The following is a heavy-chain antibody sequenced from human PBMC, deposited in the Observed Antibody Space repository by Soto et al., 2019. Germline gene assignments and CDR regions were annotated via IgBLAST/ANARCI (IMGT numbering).Heavy chain of an antibody. CDR2: IIPISGTT. CDR1: GGTFNNYA. Sequence: QVQLVQSGAEVKRPESSMKVSCKPSGGTFNNYAINWVRQAPGQGLEWMGAIIPISGTTKYAQKFQGRVLITADPSTSTVYMDLSSLRSEDPAVHYCARLSGLSCSGAICFKNPF. V-gene: IGHV1-69*01. J-gene: IGHJ3*01. D-gene: IGHD2-15*01. CDR3: ARLSGLSCSGAICFKNPF.